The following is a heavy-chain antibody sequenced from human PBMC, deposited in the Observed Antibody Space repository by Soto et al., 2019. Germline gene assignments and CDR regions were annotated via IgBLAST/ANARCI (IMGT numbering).Heavy chain of an antibody. Sequence: GGSLRLSCAASGFTFSSYAMSWVRQAPGKGLEWVSAISGSGGSTYYADSVKGRFTISRDNSKNTLYLQMNSLGAEDTAVYYCAKDCPSYYYDSSGTCYWGQGTLVTVSS. CDR3: AKDCPSYYYDSSGTCY. V-gene: IGHV3-23*01. D-gene: IGHD3-22*01. CDR1: GFTFSSYA. CDR2: ISGSGGST. J-gene: IGHJ4*02.